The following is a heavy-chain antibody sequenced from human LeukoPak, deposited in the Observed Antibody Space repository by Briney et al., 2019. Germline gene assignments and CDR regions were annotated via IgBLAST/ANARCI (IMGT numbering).Heavy chain of an antibody. J-gene: IGHJ5*02. D-gene: IGHD3-10*01. CDR3: ARRYGSGSYYNWFDP. Sequence: SETLSLTCAVYGGSFTAYSWSWIRQPPGMGLEWIGEINHSGSTNYNPSLKSRVTISVDTSKNQFSLKVNSVTAADTALYYCARRYGSGSYYNWFDPWGQGTLVTVSS. CDR1: GGSFTAYS. CDR2: INHSGST. V-gene: IGHV4-34*01.